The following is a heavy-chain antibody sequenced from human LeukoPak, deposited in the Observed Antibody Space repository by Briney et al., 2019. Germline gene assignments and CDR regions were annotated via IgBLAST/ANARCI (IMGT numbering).Heavy chain of an antibody. Sequence: SGGSLRLSCAASGFTFDDYGMSWVRQAPGKGLEWVSGINWNGGSTGYADSVKGRFTISRDNAENSLYLQMNSLRAEDTAVYYCAELGITMIGGVWGKGTTVTISS. D-gene: IGHD3-10*02. V-gene: IGHV3-20*04. CDR1: GFTFDDYG. CDR3: AELGITMIGGV. CDR2: INWNGGST. J-gene: IGHJ6*04.